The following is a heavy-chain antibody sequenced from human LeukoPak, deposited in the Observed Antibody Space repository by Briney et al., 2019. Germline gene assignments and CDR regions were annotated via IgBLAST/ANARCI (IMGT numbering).Heavy chain of an antibody. J-gene: IGHJ4*02. D-gene: IGHD3-3*01. CDR1: GFTFSSYA. Sequence: GGSPRLSCAASGFTFSSYAMSWVRQAPGKGLEWVSAISGSGGSTYYADSVKGRYTISRDNSKNTLYLQMNSLRAEDTAVYYCAKDNDSWSGYYRDYWGQGTLVTVSS. CDR3: AKDNDSWSGYYRDY. CDR2: ISGSGGST. V-gene: IGHV3-23*01.